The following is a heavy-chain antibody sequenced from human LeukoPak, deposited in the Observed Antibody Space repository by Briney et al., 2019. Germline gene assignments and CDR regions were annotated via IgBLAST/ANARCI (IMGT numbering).Heavy chain of an antibody. J-gene: IGHJ4*02. V-gene: IGHV3-48*03. CDR1: GFTFSSYE. Sequence: GGSLRLSCAASGFTFSSYEMNWVRQAPGKGLEWVSYISSSGNNIYYADSVKGRFTISRDNAKNSLYLQMNSLRAEDTAVYYCARKGPESLGYWGQGTLVTVSS. CDR3: ARKGPESLGY. D-gene: IGHD1-14*01. CDR2: ISSSGNNI.